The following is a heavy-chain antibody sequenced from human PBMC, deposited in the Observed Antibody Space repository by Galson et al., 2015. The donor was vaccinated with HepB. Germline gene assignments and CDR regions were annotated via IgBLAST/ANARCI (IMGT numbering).Heavy chain of an antibody. Sequence: SLRLSCAASGFTFSDYHMSWIRQAPGKGLEWVSYISSSGSTIYYADSVKGRFTISRDNAKNSLYLQMNSLRAEDTAVYYCAREVHLGELSTYFDYWGQGTLVTVSS. J-gene: IGHJ4*02. CDR3: AREVHLGELSTYFDY. D-gene: IGHD3-16*02. CDR1: GFTFSDYH. CDR2: ISSSGSTI. V-gene: IGHV3-11*01.